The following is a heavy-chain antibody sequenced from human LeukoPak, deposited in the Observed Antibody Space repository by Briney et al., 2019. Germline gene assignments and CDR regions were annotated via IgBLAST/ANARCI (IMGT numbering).Heavy chain of an antibody. CDR2: ISAYNGNT. Sequence: ASVKVSCKASGYTFTSYGISWVRQAPGQGLEWMGWISAYNGNTNYAQKLQGRVTMTTDTSTSTAYMELRSLRSDDTAVYYCARVYSGWHLDWFDPWGQGTLVTVSS. J-gene: IGHJ5*02. CDR1: GYTFTSYG. D-gene: IGHD6-19*01. V-gene: IGHV1-18*01. CDR3: ARVYSGWHLDWFDP.